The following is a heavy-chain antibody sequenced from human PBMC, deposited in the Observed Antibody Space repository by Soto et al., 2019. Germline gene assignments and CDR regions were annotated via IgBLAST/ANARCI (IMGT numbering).Heavy chain of an antibody. J-gene: IGHJ4*02. D-gene: IGHD6-6*01. CDR3: ARGGHSSSEFCDY. Sequence: QVQLQQWGAGLLKPSETLSLTCAVYGGSFSGYYWSWIRQPPGKGLEWIGEINHSGSTNYNPSLKSRVTISVYTSKNQFSLKLSSVTAADTAVYYCARGGHSSSEFCDYWGQGTLVTVSS. CDR2: INHSGST. CDR1: GGSFSGYY. V-gene: IGHV4-34*01.